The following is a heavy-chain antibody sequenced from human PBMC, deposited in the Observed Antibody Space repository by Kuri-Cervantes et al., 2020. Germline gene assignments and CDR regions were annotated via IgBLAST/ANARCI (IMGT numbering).Heavy chain of an antibody. V-gene: IGHV4-34*01. J-gene: IGHJ4*02. CDR3: ARVAGRSFKLGSGLRGSLPDY. CDR1: GGSFSGYY. D-gene: IGHD6-19*01. CDR2: INHSGST. Sequence: ESLKISCAVYGGSFSGYYWSWIRQAPGKGMEWIGEINHSGSTNYNPSLKSRVTISVDTFKNQFSLKLSSVTAADTAVYSCARVAGRSFKLGSGLRGSLPDYWGQGTLVTVYS.